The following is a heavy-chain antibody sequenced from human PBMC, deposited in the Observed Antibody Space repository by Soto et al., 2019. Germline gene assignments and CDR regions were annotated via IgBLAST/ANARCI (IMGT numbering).Heavy chain of an antibody. Sequence: EVQLVESGGGLVQPGGSLRLSCAASGFSFRSYWMHWVRQAPGKGLLWVSRITHDGTITNYAASVKGRFTISSDNANHTVYLQMNSLGAEDTALYYCVRERWGFSGTWYDYWGQGTLVTVSS. J-gene: IGHJ4*02. CDR1: GFSFRSYW. D-gene: IGHD6-13*01. V-gene: IGHV3-74*01. CDR2: ITHDGTIT. CDR3: VRERWGFSGTWYDY.